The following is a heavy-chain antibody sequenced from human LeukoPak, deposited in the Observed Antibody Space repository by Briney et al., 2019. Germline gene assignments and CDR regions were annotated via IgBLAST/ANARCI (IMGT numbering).Heavy chain of an antibody. Sequence: PSETLSLTCTVSGGSISSSSYYWGWIRQPPGKGLEWIGSIYYSGSTYYNPSLKSRVTISVDTSKNQFSLKLSSVTAADTAVYYCARHIGAWFPGYYYYYGMDVWGQGTTVTVSS. D-gene: IGHD3-10*01. CDR3: ARHIGAWFPGYYYYYGMDV. CDR2: IYYSGST. CDR1: GGSISSSSYY. J-gene: IGHJ6*02. V-gene: IGHV4-39*01.